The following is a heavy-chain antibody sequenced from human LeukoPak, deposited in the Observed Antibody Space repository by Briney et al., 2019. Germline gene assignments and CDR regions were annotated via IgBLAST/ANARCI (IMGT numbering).Heavy chain of an antibody. J-gene: IGHJ4*02. Sequence: PSETLSLTCTVSGGSISSYYWSWIRQPPGKGLEWIGYIYYSGSTNYNPSLKSRVTISVDTSKNQFSLKLSSVTAADTAVYYCARHERAVAGFYYFDYWGQGTLVTVSS. V-gene: IGHV4-59*08. CDR2: IYYSGST. D-gene: IGHD6-19*01. CDR1: GGSISSYY. CDR3: ARHERAVAGFYYFDY.